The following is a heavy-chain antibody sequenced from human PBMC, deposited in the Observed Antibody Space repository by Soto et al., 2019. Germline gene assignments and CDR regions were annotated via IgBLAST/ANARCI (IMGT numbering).Heavy chain of an antibody. CDR3: GEVIVRWLCSGKFCH. V-gene: IGHV3-9*01. D-gene: IGHD2-8*02. CDR1: VFTFDNYA. Sequence: PGWSLRLSCASSVFTFDNYAIHWVRQAPGSGLEWVACINWNGKNLLYADSLKGRFAISRDNATNCLFLDLSSLTVEDTALYYCGEVIVRWLCSGKFCHWGPGTHGHRLL. J-gene: IGHJ6*01. CDR2: INWNGKNL.